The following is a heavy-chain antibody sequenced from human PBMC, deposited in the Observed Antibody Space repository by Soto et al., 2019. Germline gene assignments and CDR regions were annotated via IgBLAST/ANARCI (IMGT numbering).Heavy chain of an antibody. D-gene: IGHD3-10*01. J-gene: IGHJ4*02. CDR2: IHTTGSP. CDR1: GGFIGTYY. Sequence: QVQLQESGPGLVKPSETLSLTCTVSGGFIGTYYWSCIRQPAGKGLEWIGRIHTTGSPNYNPSLKSRVTMSVGTSKNQFSLRLSSVTAADTAVYYCARGSGSANFDYWGQGTLVTVSS. CDR3: ARGSGSANFDY. V-gene: IGHV4-4*07.